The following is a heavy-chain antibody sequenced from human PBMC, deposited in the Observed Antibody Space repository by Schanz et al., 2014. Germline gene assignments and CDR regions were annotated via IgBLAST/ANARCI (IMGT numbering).Heavy chain of an antibody. CDR2: ISTDGTNT. CDR3: VKDLQRELLRDDHYYGMDV. J-gene: IGHJ6*02. D-gene: IGHD1-26*01. V-gene: IGHV3-30*04. CDR1: GFTFRGHT. Sequence: QVQLVESGGGVVQPGRSLRLSCAASGFTFRGHTMHWVRQAPGKGLEKVAAISTDGTNTYYAASVRGRFTISRDNSKNTMYLQMNSLRAEDTAVYYCVKDLQRELLRDDHYYGMDVWGQGTTVTVSS.